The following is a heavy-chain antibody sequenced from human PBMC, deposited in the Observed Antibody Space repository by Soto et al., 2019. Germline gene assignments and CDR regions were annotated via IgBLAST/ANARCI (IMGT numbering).Heavy chain of an antibody. V-gene: IGHV3-23*01. CDR1: GFTFSSYA. Sequence: EVPLLESGGGLVQPGGSLRLSCAASGFTFSSYAMSWVRQAPGKGLEWVSAISGSGGSTYYADSVKGRVTISRDTSKNTLYLQMNSLRAEDTAVYYCAKRPYDFWSGYYPPFWGQGTMFTVSS. J-gene: IGHJ3*01. CDR2: ISGSGGST. CDR3: AKRPYDFWSGYYPPF. D-gene: IGHD3-3*01.